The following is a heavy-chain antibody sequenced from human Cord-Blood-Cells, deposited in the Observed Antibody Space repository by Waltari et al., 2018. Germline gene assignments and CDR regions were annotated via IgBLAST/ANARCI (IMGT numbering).Heavy chain of an antibody. CDR1: GGSFSGYY. D-gene: IGHD6-19*01. CDR3: ARAGMAVAGTTGEGPYIFDY. Sequence: QVQLQQWGAGLLKPSETLSLTCAVYGGSFSGYYWSWIRKPPGKGLEWSGEINHSGSTNYNPSLKSRVTISVDTSKNQFSLKLSSVTAADTAVYYCARAGMAVAGTTGEGPYIFDYWGQGTLVTVSS. J-gene: IGHJ4*02. V-gene: IGHV4-34*01. CDR2: INHSGST.